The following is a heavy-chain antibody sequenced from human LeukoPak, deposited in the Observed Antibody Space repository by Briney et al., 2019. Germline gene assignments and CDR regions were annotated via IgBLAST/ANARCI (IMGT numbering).Heavy chain of an antibody. J-gene: IGHJ5*02. V-gene: IGHV5-51*01. CDR1: GYSFTSYW. D-gene: IGHD2-15*01. CDR3: ARHGFGLYCSGGSCYSPRRWFDP. Sequence: GESLKISCKGSGYSFTSYWIGWVRQMPGKGLEWMGIIYPGDSDTRYSPSFQGQVPISADKSISPAYLQWSSLKASDTAMYYCARHGFGLYCSGGSCYSPRRWFDPWGQGTLVTVSS. CDR2: IYPGDSDT.